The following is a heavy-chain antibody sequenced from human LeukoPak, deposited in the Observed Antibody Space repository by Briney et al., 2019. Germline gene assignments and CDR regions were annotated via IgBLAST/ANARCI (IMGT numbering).Heavy chain of an antibody. Sequence: ASVKVSCKASGYTFTSYGISWVRQAPGQGLEWMGWISAYNGNTNYAQKLQGRVTMTTDTSTSTAYMELRSLRSDDTAVYYCAREGATYYDFWSGYYMRGNLDYWGQGTLVTVSS. D-gene: IGHD3-3*01. CDR2: ISAYNGNT. J-gene: IGHJ4*02. CDR1: GYTFTSYG. V-gene: IGHV1-18*01. CDR3: AREGATYYDFWSGYYMRGNLDY.